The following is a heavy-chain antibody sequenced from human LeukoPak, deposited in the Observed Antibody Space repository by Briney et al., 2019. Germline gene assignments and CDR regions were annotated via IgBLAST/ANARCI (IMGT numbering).Heavy chain of an antibody. V-gene: IGHV3-23*01. Sequence: PGGSLRLCCAASGFTFSSYAMSWVRQVPGKGLGWVSAISGSGGSTYYADSVKGRFTISRDNSKNTLYLQMNSLRAEDTAVYDCAKGSEYSYGYSYYYYMDVWGKGTTVTVSS. CDR3: AKGSEYSYGYSYYYYMDV. CDR1: GFTFSSYA. D-gene: IGHD5-18*01. CDR2: ISGSGGST. J-gene: IGHJ6*03.